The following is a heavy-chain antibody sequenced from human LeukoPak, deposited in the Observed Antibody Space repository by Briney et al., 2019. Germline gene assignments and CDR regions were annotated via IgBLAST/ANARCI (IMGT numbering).Heavy chain of an antibody. D-gene: IGHD3-10*01. V-gene: IGHV3-7*01. CDR1: GFTFSSYW. CDR2: IKQDGSEK. CDR3: ARDDRRITMVRGVIIPYYYYGMDV. J-gene: IGHJ6*02. Sequence: GGSLRLSCAAPGFTFSSYWMSWVRQAPGKGLEWVANIKQDGSEKYYVDSVKGRFTISRDNAKNSLYLQMNSLRAEDTAVYYCARDDRRITMVRGVIIPYYYYGMDVWGQGTTVTVSS.